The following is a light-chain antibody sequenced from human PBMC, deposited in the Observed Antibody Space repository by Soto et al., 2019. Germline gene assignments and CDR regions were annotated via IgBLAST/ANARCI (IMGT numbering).Light chain of an antibody. V-gene: IGKV1-39*01. J-gene: IGKJ1*01. Sequence: DIQLTQIPSSLSANIGDRINITCRAGQTISTLLNWYQQKPGRAPSLLISSTSTLQPGVPSRFSGSGSATDFTLSITNLQREDIATYYCQQSYIVPPTFGQGTRV. CDR2: STS. CDR3: QQSYIVPPT. CDR1: QTISTL.